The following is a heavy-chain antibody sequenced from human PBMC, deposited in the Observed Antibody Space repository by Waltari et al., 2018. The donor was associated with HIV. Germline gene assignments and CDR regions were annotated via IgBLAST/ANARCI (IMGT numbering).Heavy chain of an antibody. CDR2: INSDGSST. D-gene: IGHD3-3*01. J-gene: IGHJ6*02. CDR3: ARDRAIFGYFHGMDV. CDR1: GLTFSRSW. V-gene: IGHV3-74*01. Sequence: EVQLVESGGGLVEPGGSLRLSCAASGLTFSRSWMHWLPQAPGKGLVWVSRINSDGSSTSYADSVKGRFTISRDNAKNTLYLQMNSLRAEDTAVYYCARDRAIFGYFHGMDVWGQGTTVTVSS.